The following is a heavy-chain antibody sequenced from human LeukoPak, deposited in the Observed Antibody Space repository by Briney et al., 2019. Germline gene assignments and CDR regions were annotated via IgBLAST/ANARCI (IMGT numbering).Heavy chain of an antibody. J-gene: IGHJ4*02. CDR3: AKNRADGSWYSPSDY. D-gene: IGHD6-13*01. CDR2: ISGSGGST. V-gene: IGHV3-23*01. CDR1: GFTFSSYA. Sequence: GGSLRLSCAASGFTFSSYAMSWVRQAPGKGLEWVSAISGSGGSTYYADSVKGRFTISRDNSKNTLYLQMNSLRAEDTAVYYCAKNRADGSWYSPSDYWGQGTLVTVSS.